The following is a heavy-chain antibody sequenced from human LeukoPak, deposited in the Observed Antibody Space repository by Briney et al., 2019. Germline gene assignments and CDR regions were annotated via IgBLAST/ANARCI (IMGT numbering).Heavy chain of an antibody. CDR3: ARVGYCSGGSCPAVHAFDY. CDR1: GGSFSGYY. CDR2: INHSGST. D-gene: IGHD2-15*01. J-gene: IGHJ4*02. V-gene: IGHV4-34*01. Sequence: SETLSLTCAVYGGSFSGYYWSWIRQPPGKGLEWIGEINHSGSTNYNPSLKSRATISVDTSKNQFSLKLSSVTAADTAVYYCARVGYCSGGSCPAVHAFDYWGQGTLVTVSS.